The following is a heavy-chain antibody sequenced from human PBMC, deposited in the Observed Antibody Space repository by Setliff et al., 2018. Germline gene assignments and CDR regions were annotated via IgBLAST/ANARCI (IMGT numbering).Heavy chain of an antibody. J-gene: IGHJ4*02. D-gene: IGHD3-10*01. Sequence: GGSLRLSCGASGFTYKNDWVSWVRQAPGKGLEWVSAISGSGGSTYYADSVKGRFTISRDNARNSLSLQMNSLRTEDTAVYYCFGAGTCSYWGQGTRVTVSS. CDR3: FGAGTCSY. V-gene: IGHV3-23*01. CDR1: GFTYKNDW. CDR2: ISGSGGST.